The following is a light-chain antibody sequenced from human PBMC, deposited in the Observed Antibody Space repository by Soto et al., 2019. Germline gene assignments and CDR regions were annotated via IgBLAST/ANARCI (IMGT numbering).Light chain of an antibody. CDR3: QQYNTYPWT. V-gene: IGKV1D-12*01. CDR1: RDISTW. Sequence: IQMSPSPSSVSASLGARVTITSQASRDISTWVAWYQQKPGKAPKLLIYSASALERGVPSRFSGSGSGTDFALTVSSLQPEDFATYYCQQYNTYPWTFGQGTKVDI. CDR2: SAS. J-gene: IGKJ1*01.